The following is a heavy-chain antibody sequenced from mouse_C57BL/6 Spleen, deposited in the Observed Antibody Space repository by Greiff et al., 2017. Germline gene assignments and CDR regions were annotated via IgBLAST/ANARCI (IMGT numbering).Heavy chain of an antibody. CDR1: GYAFTNYL. D-gene: IGHD1-1*01. CDR2: INPGSGGT. CDR3: ARSNYYGSMDY. J-gene: IGHJ4*01. V-gene: IGHV1-54*01. Sequence: QVQLKQSGAELVRPGTSVKVSCKASGYAFTNYLIEWVKQRPGQGLEWIGVINPGSGGTNYNEKFKGKATLTADKSSSTAYMQLSSLTSEDSAVYFCARSNYYGSMDYWGQGTSVTVSS.